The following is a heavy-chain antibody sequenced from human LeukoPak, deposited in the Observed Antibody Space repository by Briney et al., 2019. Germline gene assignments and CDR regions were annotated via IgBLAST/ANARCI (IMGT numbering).Heavy chain of an antibody. CDR3: ARGGAVMSYDSSGYYVY. Sequence: ASVKVSCKASGYTFTGYYMHWVRQAPGQGLEWMGGIIPIFGTANYAQKFQGRVTITADESTSTAYMELSSLRSEDTAVYYCARGGAVMSYDSSGYYVYWGQGTLVTVSS. CDR2: IIPIFGTA. D-gene: IGHD3-22*01. J-gene: IGHJ4*02. CDR1: GYTFTGYY. V-gene: IGHV1-69*13.